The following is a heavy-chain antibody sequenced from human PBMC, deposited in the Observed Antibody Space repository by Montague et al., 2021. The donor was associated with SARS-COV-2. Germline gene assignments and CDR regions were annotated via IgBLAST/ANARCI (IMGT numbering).Heavy chain of an antibody. CDR3: VRQTQYDGLYGPNDC. CDR1: GVSVTDYY. Sequence: SETLSLTCTVSGVSVTDYYWSWIRQPPGKGLEWVGEVMYNKGTNFNPSLKSRVAISVDTSKNQFSLRLTSVTAADTAFYYCVRQTQYDGLYGPNDCWDQGTLVTASS. D-gene: IGHD2-8*01. J-gene: IGHJ4*02. CDR2: VMYNKGT. V-gene: IGHV4-59*08.